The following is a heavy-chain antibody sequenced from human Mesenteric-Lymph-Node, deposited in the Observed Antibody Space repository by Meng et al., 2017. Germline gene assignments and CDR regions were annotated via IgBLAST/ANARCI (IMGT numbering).Heavy chain of an antibody. D-gene: IGHD4-17*01. V-gene: IGHV4-39*01. CDR3: ARHVYGDSYGF. CDR2: VRYSGTA. CDR1: GGSLDNSDYF. J-gene: IGHJ4*02. Sequence: LPRLEAGPGLVKPSDTLSLTCTVSGGSLDNSDYFWVWIRQPPGKGLEWIGSVRYSGTAYYNPSLTSRVTISVDTSKNQFSLNLSSLTAADTAVYYCARHVYGDSYGFWGQGTLVTVSS.